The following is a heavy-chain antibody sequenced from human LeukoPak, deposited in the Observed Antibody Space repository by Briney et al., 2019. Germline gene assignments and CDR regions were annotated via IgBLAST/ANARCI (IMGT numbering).Heavy chain of an antibody. CDR3: AKDLRGSNWYPFDY. Sequence: RGSLRLSCAASGFTFSSYAMSWVRQAPGKGLEWVSAIGSSGGSAYYADSVKGRFTISRDNSKNTLYLQMNSLRAEDTAIYYCAKDLRGSNWYPFDYWGQGTLVTVSS. CDR1: GFTFSSYA. D-gene: IGHD6-13*01. V-gene: IGHV3-23*01. CDR2: IGSSGGSA. J-gene: IGHJ4*02.